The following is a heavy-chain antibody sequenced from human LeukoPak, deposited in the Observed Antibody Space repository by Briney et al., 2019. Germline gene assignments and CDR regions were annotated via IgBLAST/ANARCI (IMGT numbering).Heavy chain of an antibody. D-gene: IGHD5-24*01. V-gene: IGHV4-34*01. CDR3: ARVWAKRERWLHGY. CDR2: INHSGST. Sequence: SETLSLTCAVYGGSFSGYYWSWIRQPPGKGLEWIGEINHSGSTNYNPSLKSRVTISVDTSKNQFSLKLSSVTAADTAVYYCARVWAKRERWLHGYWGQGTLVTVSS. J-gene: IGHJ4*02. CDR1: GGSFSGYY.